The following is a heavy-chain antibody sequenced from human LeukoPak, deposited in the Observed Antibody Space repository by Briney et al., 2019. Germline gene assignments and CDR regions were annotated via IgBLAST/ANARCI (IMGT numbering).Heavy chain of an antibody. V-gene: IGHV3-NL1*01. CDR1: GFTFSSYG. CDR3: ARGIAVAGTSPVYFDY. Sequence: GGSLRLSCAASGFTFSSYGMHWVRQAPGKGLEWVSSISSTGGTTYYADSVKGRFTISRDNSKNTLYLQMNSLRAEDTAVYYCARGIAVAGTSPVYFDYWGQGTLVTVSS. D-gene: IGHD6-19*01. J-gene: IGHJ4*02. CDR2: ISSTGGTT.